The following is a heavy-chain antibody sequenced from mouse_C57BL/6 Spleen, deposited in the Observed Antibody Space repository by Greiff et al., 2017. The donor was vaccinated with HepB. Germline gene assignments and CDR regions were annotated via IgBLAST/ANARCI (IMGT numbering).Heavy chain of an antibody. CDR1: GYTFTSYW. CDR3: ARGQLRLPAWFAY. CDR2: IDPSDSET. V-gene: IGHV1-52*01. Sequence: QVQLQQSGAELVRPGSSVKLSCKASGYTFTSYWMHWVKQRPVQGLEWIGNIDPSDSETHYNQKFKDKATLTVDKSSSTAYMQLSSLTSEDSAVYYCARGQLRLPAWFAYWGQGTLVTVSA. J-gene: IGHJ3*01. D-gene: IGHD3-2*02.